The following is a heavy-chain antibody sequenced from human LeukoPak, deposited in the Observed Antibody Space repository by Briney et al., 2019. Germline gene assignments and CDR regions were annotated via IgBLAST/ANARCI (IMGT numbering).Heavy chain of an antibody. D-gene: IGHD1-26*01. Sequence: GGSLRLSCAASGFSFSTYTMHWVRQAPGKGLEHVSAISSNGGNTYYAKSVKGRFTIPRDNSKNTLYLQMGSLRPEDMAVYYCARHFSGVSYGAFDIWGQGTMVTVSS. CDR3: ARHFSGVSYGAFDI. J-gene: IGHJ3*02. CDR2: ISSNGGNT. V-gene: IGHV3-64*01. CDR1: GFSFSTYT.